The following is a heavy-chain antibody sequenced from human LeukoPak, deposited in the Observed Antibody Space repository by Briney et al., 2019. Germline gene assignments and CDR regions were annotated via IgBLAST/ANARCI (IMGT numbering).Heavy chain of an antibody. V-gene: IGHV1-18*01. CDR1: GYTFTSYG. D-gene: IGHD2-15*01. CDR3: ARTAHIVVVVAADFDY. Sequence: ASVKVSCKASGYTFTSYGISWVRQAPGQGLGWMGWISAYNGNTNYAQKLQGRVTMTTVTSTSTAYMELRSLRSDDTAVYYCARTAHIVVVVAADFDYWGQGTLVTVSS. J-gene: IGHJ4*02. CDR2: ISAYNGNT.